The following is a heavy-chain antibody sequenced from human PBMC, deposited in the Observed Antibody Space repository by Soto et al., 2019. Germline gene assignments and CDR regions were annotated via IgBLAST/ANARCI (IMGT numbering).Heavy chain of an antibody. D-gene: IGHD1-26*01. CDR2: IYYSGST. V-gene: IGHV4-59*06. CDR1: GGSISSYY. J-gene: IGHJ4*02. CDR3: ARAPPREGYFDY. Sequence: SETLSLTCTVSGGSISSYYSCWIRQHPGKGLEWIGYIYYSGSTYYNPSLKSRVTISVDTSKNQFSLKLSSVTAADTAVYYCARAPPREGYFDYWGQGTLVTVCS.